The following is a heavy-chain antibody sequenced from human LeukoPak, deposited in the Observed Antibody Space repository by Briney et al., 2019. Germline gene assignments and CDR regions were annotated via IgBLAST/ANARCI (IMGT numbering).Heavy chain of an antibody. Sequence: GGTLRLSCAASGFSFSSYGMSWVRQAPGKGLEWVSSISGSGGSTYYADSVKGRFTISRDNSKNTLYLQMNSLRAEDTAVYYCARDYGGSSPFDYWGQGTLVTVSS. D-gene: IGHD4-23*01. CDR3: ARDYGGSSPFDY. CDR2: ISGSGGST. V-gene: IGHV3-23*01. J-gene: IGHJ4*02. CDR1: GFSFSSYG.